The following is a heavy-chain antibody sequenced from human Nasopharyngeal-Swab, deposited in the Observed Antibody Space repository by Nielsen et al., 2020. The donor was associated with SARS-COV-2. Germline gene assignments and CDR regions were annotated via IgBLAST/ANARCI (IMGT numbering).Heavy chain of an antibody. CDR3: ARGKVVAVRADAFDI. J-gene: IGHJ3*02. CDR2: ISSSGSTI. CDR1: GFTFSDYY. D-gene: IGHD2-15*01. V-gene: IGHV3-11*04. Sequence: GESLKISCAASGFTFSDYYMSWIRQAPGKGLEWVSYISSSGSTIYYADSVKGRFTISRDNAKNSLYLQMNSLRAEDTAVYYCARGKVVAVRADAFDIWGQGTMVTVSS.